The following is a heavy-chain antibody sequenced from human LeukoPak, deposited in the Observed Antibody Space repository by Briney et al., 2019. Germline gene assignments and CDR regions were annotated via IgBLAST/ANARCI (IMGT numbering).Heavy chain of an antibody. CDR1: GLTFSSYV. J-gene: IGHJ3*02. CDR2: ISASGGST. Sequence: PGGSLRLSCAASGLTFSSYVMSWIRQAPGKGLEWVSGISASGGSTYYADSVKGRFTISRDNSKNTLYLQMNSLRAEDTAVYYCAREGIAAAGTGAFDIWGQGTMVTVSS. CDR3: AREGIAAAGTGAFDI. V-gene: IGHV3-23*01. D-gene: IGHD6-13*01.